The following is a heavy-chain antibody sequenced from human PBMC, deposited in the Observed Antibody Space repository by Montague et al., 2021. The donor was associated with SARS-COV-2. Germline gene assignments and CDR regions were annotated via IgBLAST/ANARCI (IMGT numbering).Heavy chain of an antibody. J-gene: IGHJ6*02. Sequence: SLRLSCAASGFTFSSIRMNWVRQAPGKRLEWVSSINSESAYIVYAESVRGRFTISRDNAQNLLYLQMNSLRAEDTAVYYCARFETSKFYSSGMDVWGQGTTVTVSS. CDR2: INSESAYI. CDR3: ARFETSKFYSSGMDV. D-gene: IGHD2-15*01. V-gene: IGHV3-21*01. CDR1: GFTFSSIR.